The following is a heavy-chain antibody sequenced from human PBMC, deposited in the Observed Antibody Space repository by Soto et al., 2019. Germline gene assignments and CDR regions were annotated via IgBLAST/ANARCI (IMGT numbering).Heavy chain of an antibody. Sequence: GASVKVSCKASGYTFTSYGISWVRQAPGQGLEWMGWISAYNGNTNYAQKLQGRVTMTTDTSTSTAYMELRSLRSDDTAVDYCARVHPLSGQAGRSNYYYYYVMAFWGKGPRSPSPQ. CDR2: ISAYNGNT. D-gene: IGHD3-10*01. CDR1: GYTFTSYG. V-gene: IGHV1-18*01. J-gene: IGHJ6*04. CDR3: ARVHPLSGQAGRSNYYYYYVMAF.